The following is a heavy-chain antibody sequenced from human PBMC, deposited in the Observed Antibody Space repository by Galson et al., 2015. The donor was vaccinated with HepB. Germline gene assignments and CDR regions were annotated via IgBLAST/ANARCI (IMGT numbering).Heavy chain of an antibody. CDR1: GSTFTSYG. CDR3: ARDSSSGWYGAIDY. J-gene: IGHJ4*02. CDR2: ISAYNGNT. V-gene: IGHV1-18*01. Sequence: SVTVSCKASGSTFTSYGISWVRQAPGQGLEWMGWISAYNGNTNYAQKLQGRVTMTTDTSTSTVYMELRSLRSDDTAVYYCARDSSSGWYGAIDYWGQGTLVTVSS. D-gene: IGHD6-19*01.